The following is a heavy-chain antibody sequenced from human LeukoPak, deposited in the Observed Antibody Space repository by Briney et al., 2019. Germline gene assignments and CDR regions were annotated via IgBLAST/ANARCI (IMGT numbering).Heavy chain of an antibody. CDR2: ISGGGGST. Sequence: GGSLRIPGEPSAFTFSSYAMNWVRQAPGKGLGWSSVISGGGGSTSYADSVKGRFTISRDNSKNTLYLQMDSLRAEDTALYYCAKGSGINHYHWIDPWGQGTLVTVSS. V-gene: IGHV3-23*01. CDR1: AFTFSSYA. J-gene: IGHJ5*02. D-gene: IGHD1-14*01. CDR3: AKGSGINHYHWIDP.